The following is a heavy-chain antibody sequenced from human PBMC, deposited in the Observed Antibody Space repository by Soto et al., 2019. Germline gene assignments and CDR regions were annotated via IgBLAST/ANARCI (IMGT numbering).Heavy chain of an antibody. J-gene: IGHJ6*02. Sequence: EVPLVESGGGSVQPGESLRLSCAASGFSFRDYDMHWVRQRKGKGLEWVSALGAARDPYYVGSVKGRFSVSRDNAQYSLFLQMNNLRVDDTAVYFCARAYLGRLPRRADYYYAMDVWGRGTTVTVSS. V-gene: IGHV3-13*05. CDR3: ARAYLGRLPRRADYYYAMDV. CDR1: GFSFRDYD. D-gene: IGHD1-26*01. CDR2: LGAARDP.